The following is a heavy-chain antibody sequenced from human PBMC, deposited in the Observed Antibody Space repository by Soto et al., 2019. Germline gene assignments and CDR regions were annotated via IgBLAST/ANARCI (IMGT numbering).Heavy chain of an antibody. CDR3: ARLTVDSHKYLGYCSGGSCYHFDP. CDR1: GYSFTNYW. CDR2: IYPGDSDI. J-gene: IGHJ5*02. D-gene: IGHD2-15*01. V-gene: IGHV5-51*01. Sequence: GESLKISCNSSGYSFTNYWIGWVRQMPGKGLEWMGIIYPGDSDIRYSPSFQGQVTISADKSIGTAYLQWSSLKASDTAIYYCARLTVDSHKYLGYCSGGSCYHFDPWGQGTLVTVSS.